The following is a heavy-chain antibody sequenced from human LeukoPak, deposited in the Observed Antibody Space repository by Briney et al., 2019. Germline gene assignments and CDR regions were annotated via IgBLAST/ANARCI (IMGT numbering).Heavy chain of an antibody. D-gene: IGHD3-22*01. CDR3: ARSNYYDSSAYPDY. V-gene: IGHV5-51*01. CDR2: IYPGDSDT. J-gene: IGHJ4*02. Sequence: GESLKISCQGSGSSFTTYWIGWVRQLPGKGLEWMGIIYPGDSDTRYSPSFQGQVTISADKSISTAYLQWSSLKASDTAMYYCARSNYYDSSAYPDYWGQGTLVTVSS. CDR1: GSSFTTYW.